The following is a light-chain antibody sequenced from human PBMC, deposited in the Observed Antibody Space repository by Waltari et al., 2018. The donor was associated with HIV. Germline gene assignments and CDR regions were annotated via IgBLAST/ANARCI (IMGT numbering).Light chain of an antibody. CDR1: QTITNY. CDR3: QQTYNTPYT. CDR2: SAS. J-gene: IGKJ2*01. Sequence: DIQMTQSPSSLSASVGDRVTITGRASQTITNYLSGYQQKPGNAPKPLIYSASSLQIEVAPRFGGSGSGTDFTLNINNLQPEDSATYCCQQTYNTPYTFGQGTKLEIK. V-gene: IGKV1-39*01.